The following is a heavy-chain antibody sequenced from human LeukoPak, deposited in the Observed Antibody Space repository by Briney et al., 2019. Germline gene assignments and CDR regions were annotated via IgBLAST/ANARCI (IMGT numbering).Heavy chain of an antibody. V-gene: IGHV3-23*01. CDR1: GITFSSYA. Sequence: PGGSLRLSCAASGITFSSYAMSWVRQAPGRGLEWVSVISGTGGSTYYADSVKGRFTASRDNSKSTLYLQMNSLRAEDTAVYYCAKDPIAYYYDSGGYYDPFDIWGQGTLVTVSS. J-gene: IGHJ3*02. CDR2: ISGTGGST. CDR3: AKDPIAYYYDSGGYYDPFDI. D-gene: IGHD3-22*01.